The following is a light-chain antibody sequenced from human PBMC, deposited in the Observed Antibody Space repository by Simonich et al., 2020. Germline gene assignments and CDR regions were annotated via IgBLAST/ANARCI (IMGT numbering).Light chain of an antibody. J-gene: IGKJ5*01. CDR3: QQYYSTPIT. CDR1: QGISNS. V-gene: IGKV1-NL1*01. Sequence: DIQMTQSPSSLSASVGDRVTLTCRARQGISNSLAWYQQKPGKAPKLLLYAASRLESGVPSRFSGSGSGTDYTLTISSLQPEDFATYYCQQYYSTPITFGQGTRLEIK. CDR2: AAS.